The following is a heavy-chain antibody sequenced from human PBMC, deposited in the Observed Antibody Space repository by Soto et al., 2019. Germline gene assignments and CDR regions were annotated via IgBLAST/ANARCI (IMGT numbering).Heavy chain of an antibody. CDR1: VYSFTSYW. D-gene: IGHD4-17*01. CDR2: IYPSDSDT. J-gene: IGHJ4*02. Sequence: GESLKISCKGSVYSFTSYWIGWVRQMPGKGLEWMGIIYPSDSDTRYSPSFQGQVTISADQSINTAYLQWDSLKASDTAIYYCARPANTVADHFDLWGQGTPVTVSS. CDR3: ARPANTVADHFDL. V-gene: IGHV5-51*01.